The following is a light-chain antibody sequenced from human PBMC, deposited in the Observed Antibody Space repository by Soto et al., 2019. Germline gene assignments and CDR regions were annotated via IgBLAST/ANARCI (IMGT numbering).Light chain of an antibody. CDR3: QQYVSSVA. CDR2: GAS. CDR1: QSVDSSF. J-gene: IGKJ1*01. Sequence: EIVLTQSPGFLSLSPGERATLSCRASQSVDSSFFAWYQQKPGQAPRLLIYGASKRASGIPDRFSGSGSETDFTLTISRLEPEYLAVYHCQQYVSSVAFGQGTKVEIK. V-gene: IGKV3-20*01.